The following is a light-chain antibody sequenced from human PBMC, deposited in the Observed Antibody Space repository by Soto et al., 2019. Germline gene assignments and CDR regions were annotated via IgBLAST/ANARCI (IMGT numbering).Light chain of an antibody. V-gene: IGKV3-11*01. Sequence: EVVLTQSPDTLSLSPGETATLSCRASQDVSIYVAWYQKRPGQPPRLVVYDASKRATGIPARFSGSGSGTDFTLTIATLEPEDLGVYYRQQRRNWPTFGGGTKVEI. CDR2: DAS. J-gene: IGKJ4*01. CDR3: QQRRNWPT. CDR1: QDVSIY.